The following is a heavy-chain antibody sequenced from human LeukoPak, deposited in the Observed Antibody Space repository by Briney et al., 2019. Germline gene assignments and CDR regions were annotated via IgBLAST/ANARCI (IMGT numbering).Heavy chain of an antibody. D-gene: IGHD3-16*02. CDR3: ARGLVGEFIVMGTFDY. V-gene: IGHV4-39*01. CDR1: GGSISGGTYY. J-gene: IGHJ4*02. CDR2: INYTGST. Sequence: SETLSLTCSDSGGSISGGTYYWGWIRQPPGKGLEWIGSINYTGSTYDNPSLKSRVTISVDTSKNQFTLKLSSVTAADTAVYYCARGLVGEFIVMGTFDYWGQGTLVTVSS.